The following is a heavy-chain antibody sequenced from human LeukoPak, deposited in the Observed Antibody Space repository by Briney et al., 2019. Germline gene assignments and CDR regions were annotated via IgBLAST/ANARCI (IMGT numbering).Heavy chain of an antibody. D-gene: IGHD3-10*01. J-gene: IGHJ4*02. V-gene: IGHV3-23*01. CDR2: IFGNGDNT. CDR1: GFTFSSYA. Sequence: GGSLRLSCSASGFTFSSYAMNWVRHAPGKGLEWVSIIFGNGDNTYYADSVKVRFTVSRDNSKDTLYLQMHDLRPDDTAIYYCAKRNTMVRGGPCFDYWGQGLLVTVSS. CDR3: AKRNTMVRGGPCFDY.